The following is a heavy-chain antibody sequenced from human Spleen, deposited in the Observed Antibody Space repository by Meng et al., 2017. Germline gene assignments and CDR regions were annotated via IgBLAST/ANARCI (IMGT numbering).Heavy chain of an antibody. Sequence: GESLKISCAASGFTFSPYAMSWLRQAPGKGLEWVSIIFSGGNTEYADSVKGRFTISRDNSKDTLYLQMNSLRAEDTAVYYCARDFFFGVRGVTYFFDYWGQGTLVTVSS. CDR1: GFTFSPYA. V-gene: IGHV3-23*01. CDR2: IIFSGGNT. CDR3: ARDFFFGVRGVTYFFDY. J-gene: IGHJ4*02. D-gene: IGHD3-10*01.